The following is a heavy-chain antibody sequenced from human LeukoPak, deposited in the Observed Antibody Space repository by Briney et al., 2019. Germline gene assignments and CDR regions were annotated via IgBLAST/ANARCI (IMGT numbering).Heavy chain of an antibody. CDR3: ARDGRYVGCGFKGLLGAFDI. D-gene: IGHD2-8*02. V-gene: IGHV1-69*13. CDR2: IIPIFGTA. Sequence: GASVKVSCKASGGTFSSYAISWVRQAPGQGLEWMGGIIPIFGTANYAQKFQGRVTITADESTSTAYMELSSLRCEGTAVYYCARDGRYVGCGFKGLLGAFDIWGQGTMVTVSS. J-gene: IGHJ3*02. CDR1: GGTFSSYA.